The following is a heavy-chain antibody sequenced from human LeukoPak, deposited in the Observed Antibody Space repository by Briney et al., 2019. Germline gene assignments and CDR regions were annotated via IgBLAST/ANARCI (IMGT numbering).Heavy chain of an antibody. Sequence: GGSLRLSSAASGFTFSSYWMSWVRQAPGKGLEWVANIKQDGSEKYYVDSVKGRFTISRDNAKNSLYLQMNSLRAEDTAVYYCAGMDYDFWSGYYIDAYWGQGTLVTVSS. CDR2: IKQDGSEK. D-gene: IGHD3-3*01. CDR3: AGMDYDFWSGYYIDAY. J-gene: IGHJ4*02. V-gene: IGHV3-7*01. CDR1: GFTFSSYW.